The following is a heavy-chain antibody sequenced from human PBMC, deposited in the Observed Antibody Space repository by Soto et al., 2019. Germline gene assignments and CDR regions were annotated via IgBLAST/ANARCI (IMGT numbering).Heavy chain of an antibody. CDR3: ARGDSSGYYDFDY. J-gene: IGHJ4*02. CDR2: IWYDGSNK. Sequence: QVQLVESGGGVVQPGRSLRLSCAASGFTFSSYGMHWVRQAPGKGLEWVAVIWYDGSNKYYADSVKGRFTISRDNSKNTLYLQMNSLRAEDTAVYYCARGDSSGYYDFDYWGQGTLVTVSS. D-gene: IGHD3-22*01. CDR1: GFTFSSYG. V-gene: IGHV3-33*01.